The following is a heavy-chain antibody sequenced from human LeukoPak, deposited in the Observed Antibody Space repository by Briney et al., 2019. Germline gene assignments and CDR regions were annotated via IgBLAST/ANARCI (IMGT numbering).Heavy chain of an antibody. Sequence: GGSLRLSCAASGFTFSSYGIHWVRQAPGKGLEWVAVISYDGSNKYYADSVMGRFTISRDNSKNTLYLQMNSLRGEDTAVYYCAKTYYYGSGSYRTLDYWGQGTLVTVSS. CDR3: AKTYYYGSGSYRTLDY. V-gene: IGHV3-30*18. CDR2: ISYDGSNK. CDR1: GFTFSSYG. J-gene: IGHJ4*02. D-gene: IGHD3-10*01.